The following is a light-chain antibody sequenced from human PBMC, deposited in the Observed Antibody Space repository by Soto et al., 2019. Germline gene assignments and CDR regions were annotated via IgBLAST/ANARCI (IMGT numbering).Light chain of an antibody. CDR2: EDK. Sequence: NFMLTQPHSVSESPGKTVTISCTGSSGSIASNYVQWYQQRPGSAPTTVIYEDKQRPSGVPDRFSGSIDTSSNSASLTISGLKIEDEADYYCQSYDSSLSVVFGGGTKLTVL. J-gene: IGLJ2*01. CDR1: SGSIASNY. CDR3: QSYDSSLSVV. V-gene: IGLV6-57*02.